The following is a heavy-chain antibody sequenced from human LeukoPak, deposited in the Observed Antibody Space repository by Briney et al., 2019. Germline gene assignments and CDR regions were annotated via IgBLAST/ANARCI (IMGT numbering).Heavy chain of an antibody. V-gene: IGHV3-73*01. CDR1: GFTFSGSA. CDR2: IRSKANSYAT. Sequence: GGSLRLSCAASGFTFSGSAMHWVRQASGKGLKWVGRIRSKANSYATAYAASVKGRFTISRDDSKNTAYLQMNSLKTEDTAVYYCTRRHYYDSSGYLDYWGQGTLVTVSS. CDR3: TRRHYYDSSGYLDY. D-gene: IGHD3-22*01. J-gene: IGHJ4*02.